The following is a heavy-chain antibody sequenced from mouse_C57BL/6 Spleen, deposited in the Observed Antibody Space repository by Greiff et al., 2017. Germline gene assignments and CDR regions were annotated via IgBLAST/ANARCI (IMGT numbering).Heavy chain of an antibody. CDR2: IDPEDGDT. V-gene: IGHV14-1*01. J-gene: IGHJ3*01. CDR3: TTGVYDGYPAWFAY. CDR1: GFNIKDYY. D-gene: IGHD2-3*01. Sequence: EVQLQQSGAELVRPGASVKLSCTASGFNIKDYYMHWVKQRPEQGLEWIGRIDPEDGDTEYAPKFQGKATMTADTSSNTADLQLSSLTSEDAAVYHCTTGVYDGYPAWFAYWGQGTLVTVSA.